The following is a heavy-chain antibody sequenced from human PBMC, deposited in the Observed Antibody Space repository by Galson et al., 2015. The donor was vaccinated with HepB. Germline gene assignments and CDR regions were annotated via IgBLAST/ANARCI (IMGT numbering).Heavy chain of an antibody. J-gene: IGHJ4*02. CDR1: GFTFGDYA. CDR2: IRSKAYGGTT. D-gene: IGHD3-3*01. CDR3: TRGLNYDFWSAPYGSGSYYFDY. Sequence: SLRLSCAASGFTFGDYAMSWFRQAPGKGLEWVGFIRSKAYGGTTEYAASVKGRFTISRDDSKSIAYLQMNSLKTEDTAVYYCTRGLNYDFWSAPYGSGSYYFDYWGQGTLVTVSS. V-gene: IGHV3-49*03.